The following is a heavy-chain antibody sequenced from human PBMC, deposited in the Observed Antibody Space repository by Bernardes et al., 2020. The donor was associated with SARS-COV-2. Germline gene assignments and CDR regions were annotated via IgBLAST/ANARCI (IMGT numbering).Heavy chain of an antibody. CDR1: GASISNTNYY. CDR3: TRGVEISGEVVLYYYGLDV. V-gene: IGHV4-39*01. Sequence: SETLSLTCAVSGASISNTNYYWGWIRQPPGKGLEWIGSIYASGNSYYNPSLQSRVRGSVDTSKNQFSLKLSSVTAADTAVYYCTRGVEISGEVVLYYYGLDVWGQGTTVTVSS. CDR2: IYASGNS. D-gene: IGHD3-3*01. J-gene: IGHJ6*02.